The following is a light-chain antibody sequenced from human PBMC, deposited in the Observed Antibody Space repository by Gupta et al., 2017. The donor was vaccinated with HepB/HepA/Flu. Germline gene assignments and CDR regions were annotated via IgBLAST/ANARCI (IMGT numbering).Light chain of an antibody. CDR3: QQYERFRT. J-gene: IGKJ1*01. CDR1: PSVGIW. Sequence: DLQMTQSPSTLSASVGDRVTITCRASPSVGIWLAWYQQKPGRAPNLLIYAVSTLERGVPSRFSGRGYGTESTLTINGLQPDDVATYYCQQYERFRTFGQGTKVDIK. CDR2: AVS. V-gene: IGKV1-5*03.